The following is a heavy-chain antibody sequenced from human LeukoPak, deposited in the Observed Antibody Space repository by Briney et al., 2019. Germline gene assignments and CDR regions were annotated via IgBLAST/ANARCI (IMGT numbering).Heavy chain of an antibody. CDR3: ARGFGSGWYGTH. CDR1: GGSISSSSYY. J-gene: IGHJ4*02. Sequence: KTSETLSLTCTVSGGSISSSSYYWGWIRQPPGKGLEWIGSIYYSGSTYYNPSLKSRVTISVDTSKNQFSLKLTSVTAADTAVYYCARGFGSGWYGTHWGQGTLVTVSS. D-gene: IGHD6-19*01. V-gene: IGHV4-39*07. CDR2: IYYSGST.